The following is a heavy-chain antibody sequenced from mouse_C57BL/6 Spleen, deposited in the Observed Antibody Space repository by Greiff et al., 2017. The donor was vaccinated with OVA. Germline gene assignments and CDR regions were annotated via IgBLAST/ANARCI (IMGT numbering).Heavy chain of an antibody. V-gene: IGHV1-7*01. CDR2: INPSSGYT. J-gene: IGHJ4*01. CDR3: ARDSLATVVATPMDY. Sequence: VQLQESGAELAKPGASVKLSCKASGYTFTSYWMHWVKQRPGQGLEWIGYINPSSGYTKYNQKFKDKATLTADKSSSTAYMQLSSLTYEDSAVYYCARDSLATVVATPMDYWGQGPSVTVSS. D-gene: IGHD1-1*01. CDR1: GYTFTSYW.